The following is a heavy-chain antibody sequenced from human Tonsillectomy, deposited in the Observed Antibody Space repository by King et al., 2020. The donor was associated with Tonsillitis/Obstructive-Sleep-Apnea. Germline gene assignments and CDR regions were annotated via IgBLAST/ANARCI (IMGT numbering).Heavy chain of an antibody. D-gene: IGHD2-2*01. CDR3: ASGYCSSTSCHVDAFDI. CDR2: IYYSGST. Sequence: QLQESGPGLVKPSETLSLTCTVSGGSISSYYWSWIRQPPGKGLEWIGYIYYSGSTNYNPSLKSRVTISVDTSKNQFSLKLSSVTAADTAGYYCASGYCSSTSCHVDAFDIWGQGTMVTVSS. V-gene: IGHV4-59*01. CDR1: GGSISSYY. J-gene: IGHJ3*02.